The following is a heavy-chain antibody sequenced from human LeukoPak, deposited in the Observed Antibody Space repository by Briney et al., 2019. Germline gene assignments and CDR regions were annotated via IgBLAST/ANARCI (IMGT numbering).Heavy chain of an antibody. Sequence: GGSLRLSCAASGFTFSSYAMSWVRQAPGKGLEWVSSISSSSSYIYYADSVKGRFTISRDNAKNSLYLQMNSLRAEDTAVYYCARANDNYYYYYMDVWGKGTTVTISS. CDR3: ARANDNYYYYYMDV. J-gene: IGHJ6*03. CDR2: ISSSSSYI. V-gene: IGHV3-21*01. CDR1: GFTFSSYA. D-gene: IGHD3-9*01.